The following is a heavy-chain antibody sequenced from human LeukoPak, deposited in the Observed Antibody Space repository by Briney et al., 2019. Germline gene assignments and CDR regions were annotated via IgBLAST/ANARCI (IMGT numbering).Heavy chain of an antibody. CDR2: ISSSSSTI. CDR3: ARVSIGDYGDYQFDY. D-gene: IGHD4-17*01. J-gene: IGHJ4*02. V-gene: IGHV3-48*01. Sequence: GALRLSCAASGFIFSSYGMNWVRQAPGKGLEWVSYISSSSSTIYYADSVKGRFTISRDNAKNSLYLQMNSLRAEDTAVYYCARVSIGDYGDYQFDYWGQGTLVTVSS. CDR1: GFIFSSYG.